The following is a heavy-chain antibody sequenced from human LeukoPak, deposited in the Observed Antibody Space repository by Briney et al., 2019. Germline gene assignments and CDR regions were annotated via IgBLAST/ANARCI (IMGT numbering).Heavy chain of an antibody. CDR3: AREHDYGDYGTFDY. D-gene: IGHD4-17*01. CDR1: GFTFSSYA. CDR2: ISYDGSNK. Sequence: GRSLRLSCAASGFTFSSYAMHWVRQAPGKGLEWVAVISYDGSNKYYADSVKGRFTISRDNSKNTLYLQLNSLRAEDTAVYYCAREHDYGDYGTFDYWGQGTLVTVSS. J-gene: IGHJ4*02. V-gene: IGHV3-30*04.